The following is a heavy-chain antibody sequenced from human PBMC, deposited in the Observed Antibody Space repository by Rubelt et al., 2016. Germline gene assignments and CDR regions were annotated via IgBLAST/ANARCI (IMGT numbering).Heavy chain of an antibody. D-gene: IGHD5-24*01. V-gene: IGHV6-1*01. CDR3: AGGWALNF. Sequence: QVRLQQSGSGLVRPSQTLSLTCAISGDSVSSNNAAWNWLRQSPSRGLEWLGRTYYRSKWYTDYAIFVKSRIIINPDNVKNEVSRQRDSLTPEDTAVYYCAGGWALNFWGQGILVTVSS. CDR2: TYYRSKWYT. CDR1: GDSVSSNNAA. J-gene: IGHJ4*02.